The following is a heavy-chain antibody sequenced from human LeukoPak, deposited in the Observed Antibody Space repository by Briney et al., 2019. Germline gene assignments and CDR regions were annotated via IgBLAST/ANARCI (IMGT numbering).Heavy chain of an antibody. D-gene: IGHD6-19*01. CDR2: ISGSGGST. V-gene: IGHV3-23*01. Sequence: QPGGSLRLSCAASGFTFSSYAMSWVRQAPGKGLEWVSAISGSGGSTYYADSVKGRFTISRDNSKNTLYLQMNSLRAEDTAVYYCAKAQGGSGWYEGDWFDPWGQGTLDTVSS. CDR3: AKAQGGSGWYEGDWFDP. J-gene: IGHJ5*02. CDR1: GFTFSSYA.